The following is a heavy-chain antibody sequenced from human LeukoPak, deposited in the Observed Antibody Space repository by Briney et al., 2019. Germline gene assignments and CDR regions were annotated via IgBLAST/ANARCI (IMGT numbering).Heavy chain of an antibody. CDR1: GFTFSSYW. V-gene: IGHV3-7*01. CDR2: IKQDGSEK. CDR3: ARGGDYGDYYFDY. D-gene: IGHD4-17*01. J-gene: IGHJ4*02. Sequence: TGGSLRLSCAASGFTFSSYWMSWVRQAPGKGLEWVANIKQDGSEKYYVDSVKGRFTISRDNAKNSLYLQMNSLRAEDTAVYYCARGGDYGDYYFDYWGQGTLVTVSS.